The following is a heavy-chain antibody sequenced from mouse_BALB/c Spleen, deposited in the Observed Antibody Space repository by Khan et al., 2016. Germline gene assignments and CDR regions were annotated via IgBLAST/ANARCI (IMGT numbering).Heavy chain of an antibody. CDR1: GFTFNTYA. V-gene: IGHV10-1*02. J-gene: IGHJ3*01. CDR3: VRHPFVY. CDR2: IRSKSNKYAT. Sequence: EVQLVESGGGLVQPKGSLKISCAASGFTFNTYAMNWVRQAPGKGLEWVGRIRSKSNKYATYYDDSMKDRFTISSDDSHSMLYMEMNNLKAEDTSMYYCVRHPFVYWGQGTLVTVSA.